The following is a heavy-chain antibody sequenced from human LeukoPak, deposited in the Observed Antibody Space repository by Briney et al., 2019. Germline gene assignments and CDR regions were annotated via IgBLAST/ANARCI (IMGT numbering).Heavy chain of an antibody. Sequence: GGSLRLSCAASGFTFTSYAMSWVRQAPGKGLEWVSAISGSGGTSAYADSVKGRFTISRDNTKNSLYLQMNSLRAEDTAVYYCARGGIRGVICDYWGQGTLVTVSS. CDR2: ISGSGGTS. CDR1: GFTFTSYA. V-gene: IGHV3-23*01. J-gene: IGHJ4*02. D-gene: IGHD3-10*01. CDR3: ARGGIRGVICDY.